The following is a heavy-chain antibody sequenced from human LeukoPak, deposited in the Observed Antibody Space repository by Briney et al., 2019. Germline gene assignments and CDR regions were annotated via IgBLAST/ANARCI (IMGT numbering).Heavy chain of an antibody. CDR2: INHSGST. V-gene: IGHV4-34*01. Sequence: TTSETLSLTCAVYGGSFSGYYWSWIRQPPGKGLEWIGEINHSGSTNYNSSLKSRVTISVDTSKNQFSLKLSSVTAADTAVYYCARGYYGSGSHCCHMDVWGKGTTITVS. D-gene: IGHD3-10*01. CDR1: GGSFSGYY. CDR3: ARGYYGSGSHCCHMDV. J-gene: IGHJ6*03.